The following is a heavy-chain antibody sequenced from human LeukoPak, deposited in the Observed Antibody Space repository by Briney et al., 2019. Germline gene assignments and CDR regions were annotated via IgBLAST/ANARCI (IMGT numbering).Heavy chain of an antibody. Sequence: PSETLSLTCTVSGGSISSSSYYWGWIRQPPGKGLEWIGSIYYSGSTYYNPSLKSRVTISVDTSKNQFSLKLSSVTAADTAVYYCATGPLSLSFDYWGQGTLVTVSS. CDR2: IYYSGST. CDR3: ATGPLSLSFDY. V-gene: IGHV4-39*07. J-gene: IGHJ4*02. D-gene: IGHD2/OR15-2a*01. CDR1: GGSISSSSYY.